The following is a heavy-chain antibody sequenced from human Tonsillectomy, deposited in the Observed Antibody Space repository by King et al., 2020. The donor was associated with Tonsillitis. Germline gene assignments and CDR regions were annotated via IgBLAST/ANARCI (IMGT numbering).Heavy chain of an antibody. CDR1: GDTFSSYP. CDR3: ARVGFYCSSSSCPLDY. Sequence: QGQLVQSGAEVKKPGSSVKVSCKASGDTFSSYPLSWVRQAPGQGLEWMGGIIPVFGTANYAQKSQGRVTITADESTSTAYMELSSLRSEDTAVYYCARVGFYCSSSSCPLDYWGQGTLVTVSS. D-gene: IGHD2-2*01. CDR2: IIPVFGTA. J-gene: IGHJ4*02. V-gene: IGHV1-69*01.